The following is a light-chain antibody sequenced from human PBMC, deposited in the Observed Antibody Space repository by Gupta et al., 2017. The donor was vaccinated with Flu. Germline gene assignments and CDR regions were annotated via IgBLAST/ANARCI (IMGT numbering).Light chain of an antibody. CDR3: QSYDSSLSGWV. CDR2: GNS. J-gene: IGLJ3*02. V-gene: IGLV1-40*01. Sequence: VLTQPRSLAGAPGQTVTISCTGSTSNTGAGYNVHWYQQLPGTAPKLLIYGNSNRPSGVPDRFSGSKSGTSASLAFTGLQAEDEAEYYCQSYDSSLSGWVFGGGTQLTVL. CDR1: TSNTGAGYN.